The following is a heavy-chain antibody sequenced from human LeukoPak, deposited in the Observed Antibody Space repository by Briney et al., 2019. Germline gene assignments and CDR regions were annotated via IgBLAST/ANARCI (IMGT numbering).Heavy chain of an antibody. CDR2: VYHSGST. CDR1: GFSINSGYN. J-gene: IGHJ5*02. V-gene: IGHV4-38-2*01. D-gene: IGHD3-3*01. Sequence: SETLPLTCVVSGFSINSGYNWGWIRQPPKKGLEWIGTVYHSGSTYYNPSLESRVTILVDMSKNQFSLNLSSVTAADTAVYYCARVRGIFGVVMTNWFDPWGQGTLVTVSS. CDR3: ARVRGIFGVVMTNWFDP.